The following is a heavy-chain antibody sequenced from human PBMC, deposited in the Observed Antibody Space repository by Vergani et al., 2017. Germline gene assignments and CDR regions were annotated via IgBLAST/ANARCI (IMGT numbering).Heavy chain of an antibody. J-gene: IGHJ6*02. D-gene: IGHD1-26*01. CDR2: VDPKDGET. V-gene: IGHV1-69-2*01. Sequence: EVQLEQSGAEVRRPGATLKISCQLSGYTFTEYYIHWVQQAPGKGLEWMGLVDPKDGETIYAAKFQGRVTITSDTSTDPAYVEVRRLRSDDTAVYFCATDALVPSYTMDTWGQGPTFTFSS. CDR3: ATDALVPSYTMDT. CDR1: GYTFTEYY.